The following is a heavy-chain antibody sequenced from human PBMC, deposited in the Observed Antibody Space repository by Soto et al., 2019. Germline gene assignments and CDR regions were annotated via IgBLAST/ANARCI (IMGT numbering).Heavy chain of an antibody. CDR2: IYYSGST. Sequence: PSETLSLTCTVSGGSISSGDYYWSWIRQPPGKGLEWIGYIYYSGSTYYNPSLKSRVTISVDTSKNQFSLKLSSVTAADTAVYYCARDALRRDSWETYYYYGMDVWGQGTTVTVSS. CDR3: ARDALRRDSWETYYYYGMDV. V-gene: IGHV4-30-4*01. CDR1: GGSISSGDYY. J-gene: IGHJ6*02. D-gene: IGHD6-13*01.